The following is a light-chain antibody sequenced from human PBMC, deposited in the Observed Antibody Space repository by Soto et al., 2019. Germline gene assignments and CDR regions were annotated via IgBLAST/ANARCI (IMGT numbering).Light chain of an antibody. CDR1: QGISSY. Sequence: AIRMTQSPSSFSASTGDRVTITCRASQGISSYLAWYQQKPGKAPKLLIYTASTLQSGVPSRVSGSGSGTDFTLTISGLQSEDFATYYCQHYYSYPRTFGQGTKVEIK. CDR2: TAS. CDR3: QHYYSYPRT. V-gene: IGKV1-8*01. J-gene: IGKJ1*01.